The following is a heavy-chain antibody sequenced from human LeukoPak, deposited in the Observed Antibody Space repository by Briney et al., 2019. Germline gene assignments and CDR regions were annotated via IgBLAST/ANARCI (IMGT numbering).Heavy chain of an antibody. J-gene: IGHJ6*03. CDR3: ARGRPYCSGGSCYPLNYYYYYMGV. D-gene: IGHD2-15*01. CDR2: IYYSETT. V-gene: IGHV4-39*07. CDR1: GGSISSTGYY. Sequence: SETLSLTCTVSGGSISSTGYYWDWIRQPPGKGLEWLGSIYYSETTYYNSSLKSRVTISVDTSKNQFSLKLSSVTAADTAVYYCARGRPYCSGGSCYPLNYYYYYMGVWGKGTTVTVSS.